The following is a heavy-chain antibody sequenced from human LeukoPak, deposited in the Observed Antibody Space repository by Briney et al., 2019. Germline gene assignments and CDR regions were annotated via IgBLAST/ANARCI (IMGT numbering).Heavy chain of an antibody. D-gene: IGHD3-10*01. CDR3: ARGYKGYYYGSGSYYLDY. Sequence: SETLSLTCTVSGGSIRRYYWSWIRQPPGKGLEWIGYIYYSGSTNYNPSLRTRVTISVDTSKNQFSLKLSSVTAADTAVYYCARGYKGYYYGSGSYYLDYWGQGTLVTVSS. CDR2: IYYSGST. CDR1: GGSIRRYY. V-gene: IGHV4-59*01. J-gene: IGHJ4*02.